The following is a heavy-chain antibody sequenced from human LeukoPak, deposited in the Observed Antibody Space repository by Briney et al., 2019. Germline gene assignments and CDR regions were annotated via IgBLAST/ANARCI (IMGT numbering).Heavy chain of an antibody. Sequence: TSETLSLTCTVSGGSISSYYWSWIRQPPGKGLEWIGYIYYSGSTNYNPSLKSRVTISVDTSKNQFSLKLSSVTAADTAVYYCARATVTPGPYNYFDYWGQGTLVTVSS. CDR2: IYYSGST. J-gene: IGHJ4*02. D-gene: IGHD4-11*01. CDR1: GGSISSYY. V-gene: IGHV4-59*01. CDR3: ARATVTPGPYNYFDY.